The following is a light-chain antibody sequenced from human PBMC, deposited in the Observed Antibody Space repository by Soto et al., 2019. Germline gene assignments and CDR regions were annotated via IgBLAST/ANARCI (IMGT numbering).Light chain of an antibody. Sequence: ALAQPPSASGSPGQSVTISCSGTSSDVGGYDSVSWYQHHPGKVPKLIIFDVDRWPSGVPDRFSGFKSGNTASLTVSGLRAEDEADYYCSSYAGSNTFVFGTGTKVTVL. CDR3: SSYAGSNTFV. CDR2: DVD. CDR1: SSDVGGYDS. J-gene: IGLJ1*01. V-gene: IGLV2-8*01.